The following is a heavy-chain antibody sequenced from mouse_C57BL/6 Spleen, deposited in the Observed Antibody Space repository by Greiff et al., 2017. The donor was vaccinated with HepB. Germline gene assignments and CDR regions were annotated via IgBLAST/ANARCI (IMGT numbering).Heavy chain of an antibody. CDR3: VRREYDGNYDYYAMDY. CDR2: IYPRDGST. D-gene: IGHD2-3*01. CDR1: GYTFTSYD. V-gene: IGHV1-85*01. Sequence: QVQLKESGPELVKPGASVKLSCKASGYTFTSYDINWVKQRPGQGLEWIGWIYPRDGSTKYNEKFTGKATLTVDTSSSTAYMERHSLTSEDSAVYFCVRREYDGNYDYYAMDYWGQGTSVTVPS. J-gene: IGHJ4*01.